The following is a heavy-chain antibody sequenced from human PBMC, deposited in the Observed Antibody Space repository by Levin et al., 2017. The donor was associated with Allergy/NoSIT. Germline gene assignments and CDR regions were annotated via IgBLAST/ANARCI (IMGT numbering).Heavy chain of an antibody. Sequence: SSETLSLTCSVSGGSIGSYYWSWIRQSPGKGLEWIGYIYGGSTVYNPSVKSRVTISSDRSKNHVSLKLSSVTAADTAVYYCARQSGGYGMDVWGQGTAVNVSS. CDR1: GGSIGSYY. CDR2: IYGGST. J-gene: IGHJ6*02. V-gene: IGHV4-59*01. D-gene: IGHD2-15*01. CDR3: ARQSGGYGMDV.